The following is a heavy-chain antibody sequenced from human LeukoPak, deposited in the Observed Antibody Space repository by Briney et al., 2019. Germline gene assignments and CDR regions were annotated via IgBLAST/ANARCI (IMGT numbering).Heavy chain of an antibody. D-gene: IGHD3-3*01. J-gene: IGHJ5*02. CDR1: GGSTINTY. CDR3: ARGHYDFNA. CDR2: MFSSGGDT. V-gene: IGHV4-59*08. Sequence: SETLSLTCTVSGGSTINTYWSWIRQASGKGLEWIAYMFSSGGDTNYNPFLKSRVTMSIDTSNNQFSLTLTSATAADTAVYFCARGHYDFNAWGQGILVTVSS.